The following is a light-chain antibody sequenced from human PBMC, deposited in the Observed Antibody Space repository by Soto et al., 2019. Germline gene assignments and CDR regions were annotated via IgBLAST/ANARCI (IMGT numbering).Light chain of an antibody. CDR1: SSDVGGYNY. V-gene: IGLV2-8*01. Sequence: QSALTQPPSASGSPGQSVTISCTGTSSDVGGYNYVSWYQQHPGKAPKLMIYEVSKRPSGVPDRFAGSKSGNTASLTVSGLHAEDEADYYCSSYVGSNNLVFGGGTQLTVL. CDR2: EVS. CDR3: SSYVGSNNLV. J-gene: IGLJ3*02.